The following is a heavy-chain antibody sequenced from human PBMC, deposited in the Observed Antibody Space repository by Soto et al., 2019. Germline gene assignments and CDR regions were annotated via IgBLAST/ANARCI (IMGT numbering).Heavy chain of an antibody. J-gene: IGHJ5*02. D-gene: IGHD5-12*01. CDR3: ARVYSGYDTMSRWLDP. CDR1: GYTFTSYG. V-gene: IGHV1-18*01. Sequence: ASGKVCCKASGYTFTSYGISWVRQAPGQGLEWMGWISAYNGNTNYAQKLQVRVTMTTDTSTSTAYLELRSLRSDDTAVYYCARVYSGYDTMSRWLDPWGQATLVTVSS. CDR2: ISAYNGNT.